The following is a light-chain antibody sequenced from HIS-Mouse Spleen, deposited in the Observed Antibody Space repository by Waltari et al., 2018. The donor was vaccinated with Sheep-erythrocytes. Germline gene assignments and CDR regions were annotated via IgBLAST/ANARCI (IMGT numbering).Light chain of an antibody. CDR2: EGS. J-gene: IGLJ3*02. CDR3: CSYAGSSTPWV. Sequence: QSALTQPASVSGSPGQSITISCTGTSSDVGSYNLVSWYQQHPGKAPKLMIYEGSKRPSGLSKRVSGSKSGNTASLTISGLQAEDEADYYCCSYAGSSTPWVFGGGTKLTVL. CDR1: SSDVGSYNL. V-gene: IGLV2-23*01.